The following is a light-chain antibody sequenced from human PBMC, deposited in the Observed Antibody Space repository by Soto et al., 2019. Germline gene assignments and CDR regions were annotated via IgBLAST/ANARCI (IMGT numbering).Light chain of an antibody. Sequence: DIQMTQSPSSLSASVGDRVTITCTASQNIDSYLNWYQQRPGKAPKLLIHDASNLQGGVPSRFSGSGSGTDFALTINSLQPEDFATIYCQQTYTTPWTFGQGTKVDIK. J-gene: IGKJ1*01. V-gene: IGKV1-39*01. CDR1: QNIDSY. CDR2: DAS. CDR3: QQTYTTPWT.